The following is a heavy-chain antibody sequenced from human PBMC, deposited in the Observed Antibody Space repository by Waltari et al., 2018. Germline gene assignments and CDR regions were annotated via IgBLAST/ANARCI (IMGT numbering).Heavy chain of an antibody. CDR1: GGSFSGYY. V-gene: IGHV4-34*01. CDR3: ARGLGDGYNSNYFDY. Sequence: QVQLQQWGAGLLKPSETLSLTCAVYGGSFSGYYWSWIRQPPGKGLEWIGEINHSGSTNYNPSLKSRVTISVDTSKNQFSLKLSSVTAADTAVYYCARGLGDGYNSNYFDYWGQGTLVTVSS. CDR2: INHSGST. D-gene: IGHD5-12*01. J-gene: IGHJ4*02.